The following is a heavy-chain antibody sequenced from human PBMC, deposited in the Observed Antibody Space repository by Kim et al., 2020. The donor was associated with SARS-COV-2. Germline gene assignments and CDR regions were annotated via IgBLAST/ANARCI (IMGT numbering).Heavy chain of an antibody. D-gene: IGHD3-10*01. Sequence: GGSLRLSCVASGFTFSRYAMNWVRQAPGKGLEWVSFSSGTGPTTYYADSVKGRFTISRDNSRNTMDLQMSSLRVDDTAVYYCARELGSGSHLDYWGQGTLVTVSS. CDR2: SSGTGPTT. CDR1: GFTFSRYA. J-gene: IGHJ4*02. V-gene: IGHV3-23*01. CDR3: ARELGSGSHLDY.